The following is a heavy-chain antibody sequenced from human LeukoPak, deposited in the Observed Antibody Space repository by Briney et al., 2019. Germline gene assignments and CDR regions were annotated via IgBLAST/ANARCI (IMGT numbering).Heavy chain of an antibody. CDR2: IFHSGST. V-gene: IGHV4-34*12. Sequence: KPSETLSLTCAVYGGSFSGYYWSWIRQPPGKGLEWIGSIFHSGSTYYNPSLKSRVNMSVDTSKNQISLKLSSVTAADTAVYYCARASGSYGSGSYYYYGMDVWGKGTTVTVSS. D-gene: IGHD3-10*01. CDR1: GGSFSGYY. CDR3: ARASGSYGSGSYYYYGMDV. J-gene: IGHJ6*04.